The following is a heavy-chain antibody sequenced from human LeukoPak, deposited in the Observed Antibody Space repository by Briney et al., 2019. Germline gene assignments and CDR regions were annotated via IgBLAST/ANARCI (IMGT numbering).Heavy chain of an antibody. Sequence: PGGSLRLSCAASGFTFSSYWMSWVRQAPGKGLEWVANIKQDGSEKYYVDSVKGRFTISRDNAKNSLYLQMNSLRAEDTAVSYCARDVGGSYIDYWGQGALVTVSS. J-gene: IGHJ4*02. CDR1: GFTFSSYW. CDR3: ARDVGGSYIDY. V-gene: IGHV3-7*01. CDR2: IKQDGSEK. D-gene: IGHD1-26*01.